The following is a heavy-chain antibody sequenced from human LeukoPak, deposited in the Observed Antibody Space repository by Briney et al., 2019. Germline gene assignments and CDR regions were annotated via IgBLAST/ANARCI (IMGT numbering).Heavy chain of an antibody. D-gene: IGHD4-17*01. CDR2: INHSGST. Sequence: SETLSLTCAVYGGSFSGYYWSWIRQPPGKGLEWIGEINHSGSTNYNPSLKSRVTISVDTSKNQFSLKLSSVTAADTAVYYCARELPYGDYERGYFDYWGQGTLVTVSS. V-gene: IGHV4-34*01. CDR3: ARELPYGDYERGYFDY. J-gene: IGHJ4*02. CDR1: GGSFSGYY.